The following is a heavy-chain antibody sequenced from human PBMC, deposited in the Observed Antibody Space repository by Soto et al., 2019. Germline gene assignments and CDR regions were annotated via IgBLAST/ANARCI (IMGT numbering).Heavy chain of an antibody. D-gene: IGHD2-8*01. CDR3: ARLSGFFTISPVDP. CDR2: ISHSGDT. V-gene: IGHV4-4*02. CDR1: GDSISSINW. Sequence: SETLSLTCGVSGDSISSINWWSWVRQSPGKGLEWIGEISHSGDTNYNPSLQSRVILSLDKSKNQVSLKLTSVTAADTAVYFCARLSGFFTISPVDPWGQGTLVT. J-gene: IGHJ5*02.